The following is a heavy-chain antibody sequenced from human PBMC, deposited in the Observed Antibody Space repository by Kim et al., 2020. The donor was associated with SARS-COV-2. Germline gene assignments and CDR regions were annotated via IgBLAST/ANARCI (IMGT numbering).Heavy chain of an antibody. CDR1: GGSISSSNW. Sequence: SETLSLTCAASGGSISSSNWWSWVRQPPGKGLEWIGEIYHSGSTNYNPSLKSRVTISVDKSKNQFSLKLSSVTAADTAVYYCAREYGDYYGMDFWGQGTTVTVSS. CDR2: IYHSGST. D-gene: IGHD4-17*01. CDR3: AREYGDYYGMDF. J-gene: IGHJ6*02. V-gene: IGHV4-4*02.